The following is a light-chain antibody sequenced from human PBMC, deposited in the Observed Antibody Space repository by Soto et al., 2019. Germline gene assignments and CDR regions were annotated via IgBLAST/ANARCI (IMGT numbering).Light chain of an antibody. V-gene: IGKV3-15*01. CDR2: GAS. J-gene: IGKJ4*01. CDR1: QSVSGN. Sequence: EIVMTQSPATLSVSPGERATLSCRASQSVSGNLAWYQQKPGQAPRLLIYGASTRATGIPARFRGSGSGTEFTLTISSLQSEDVAVYYSQQYNDWPPVTFGGGTKVEIK. CDR3: QQYNDWPPVT.